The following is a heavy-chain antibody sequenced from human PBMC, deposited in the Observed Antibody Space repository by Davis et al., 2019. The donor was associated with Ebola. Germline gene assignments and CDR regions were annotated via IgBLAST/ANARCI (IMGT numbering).Heavy chain of an antibody. CDR1: RYTFTSYD. CDR3: ARADPQPYIAARPGYYGMDV. V-gene: IGHV1-8*01. J-gene: IGHJ6*04. Sequence: AASVKVSCKASRYTFTSYDINWVRQATGQGLEWMGWMNPNSGNRGYVQKFQGRVTITADESTSTAYMELSSLRSEDTAVYYCARADPQPYIAARPGYYGMDVWGKGTTVTVSS. CDR2: MNPNSGNR. D-gene: IGHD6-6*01.